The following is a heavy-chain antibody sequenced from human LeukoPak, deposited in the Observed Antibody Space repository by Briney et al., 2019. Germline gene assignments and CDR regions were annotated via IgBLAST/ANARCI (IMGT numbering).Heavy chain of an antibody. Sequence: SETLSLTCTVSGGSISSGGYYWSWIRQHPGKGLEWIGYIYYSGSTYYNPSLKSRVTISVDTSKNQFSLKPSSVTAADTAVYYCARDPGSDFWSGYSSVGFDYWGQGTLVTVSS. V-gene: IGHV4-31*03. J-gene: IGHJ4*02. D-gene: IGHD3-3*01. CDR3: ARDPGSDFWSGYSSVGFDY. CDR2: IYYSGST. CDR1: GGSISSGGYY.